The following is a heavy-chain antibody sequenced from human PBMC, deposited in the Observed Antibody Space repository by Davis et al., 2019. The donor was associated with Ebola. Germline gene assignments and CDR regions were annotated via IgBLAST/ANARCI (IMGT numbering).Heavy chain of an antibody. CDR2: ISAYNGNT. J-gene: IGHJ5*02. Sequence: ASVKVSCKASGYTFTSYGISWVRQAPGQGLEWMGWISAYNGNTNYAQKLQGRVTMTTDTSTSTAYMELRSLRSDDTAVYYCAKVPGDSSGWYDSWFDPWGQGTLVTVSS. CDR3: AKVPGDSSGWYDSWFDP. CDR1: GYTFTSYG. D-gene: IGHD6-19*01. V-gene: IGHV1-18*01.